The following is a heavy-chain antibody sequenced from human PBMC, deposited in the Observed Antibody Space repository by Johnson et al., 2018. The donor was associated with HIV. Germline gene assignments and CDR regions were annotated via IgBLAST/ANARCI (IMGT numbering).Heavy chain of an antibody. V-gene: IGHV3-30-3*01. CDR1: GFTLSSYA. J-gene: IGHJ3*02. D-gene: IGHD2-15*01. Sequence: VQLVESGGGVVQPGRSLRLSCAASGFTLSSYAMHWVRQAPGKGLEWVAVISYDGSNKYSADSVKGRFLISRENSKNTVYLQMTSLRAEDTAVYYLARVGYCSGGSCFSGAFDIWGQGTMVTVTS. CDR3: ARVGYCSGGSCFSGAFDI. CDR2: ISYDGSNK.